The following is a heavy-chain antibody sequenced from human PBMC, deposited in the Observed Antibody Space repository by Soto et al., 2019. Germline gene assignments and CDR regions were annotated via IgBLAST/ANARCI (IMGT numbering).Heavy chain of an antibody. V-gene: IGHV1-69*13. CDR1: GGTFSSYA. J-gene: IGHJ4*02. CDR3: ARESEDLTSNFDY. Sequence: SVKVSCKASGGTFSSYAISWVRQAPGQGLEWMGGIIPIFGTANYAQKFQGRVTITVDESTSTAYMELSSLRSEDTAVYYCARESEDLTSNFDYWGQGTLVTVSS. CDR2: IIPIFGTA.